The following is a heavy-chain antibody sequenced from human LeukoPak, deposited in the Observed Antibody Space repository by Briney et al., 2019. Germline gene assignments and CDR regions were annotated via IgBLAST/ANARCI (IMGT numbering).Heavy chain of an antibody. J-gene: IGHJ4*02. CDR2: IYTSGST. CDR3: ARDEDTAMFDY. D-gene: IGHD5-18*01. V-gene: IGHV4-61*02. CDR1: GGSISSGSYY. Sequence: SETLSLTCTVSGGSISSGSYYWSWIRQPAGEGLEWIGRIYTSGSTNYNPSLKSRVTISVDTSKNQFSLKLSSVTAADTAVYYCARDEDTAMFDYWGQGTLVTVSS.